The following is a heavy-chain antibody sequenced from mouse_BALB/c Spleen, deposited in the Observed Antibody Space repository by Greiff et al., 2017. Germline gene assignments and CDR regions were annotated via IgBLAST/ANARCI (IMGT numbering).Heavy chain of an antibody. V-gene: IGHV14-4*02. D-gene: IGHD1-1*01. CDR1: VFNIKDYY. CDR3: NAPTVVAPDY. CDR2: IDPENGDT. Sequence: VQLQQSGAELVRSGASVKLSCTASVFNIKDYYMHWVKQRPEQGLEWIGWIDPENGDTEYAPKFQGKATMTADTSSNTAYLQLSSLTSEDTAVYYCNAPTVVAPDYWGQGTTLTVSS. J-gene: IGHJ2*01.